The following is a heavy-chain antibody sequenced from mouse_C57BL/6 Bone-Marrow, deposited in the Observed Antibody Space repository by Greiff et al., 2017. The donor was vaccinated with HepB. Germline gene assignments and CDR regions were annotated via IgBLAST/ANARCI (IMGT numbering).Heavy chain of an antibody. V-gene: IGHV3-6*01. CDR1: GYSITSGYY. Sequence: EVQVVESGPGLVKPSQSLSLTCSVTGYSITSGYYWNWIRQFPGNKLEWMGYISYDGSNNYNPSLKNRISITRDTSKNQFFLQLNSVTTEDTATYYCARDRGFHYYGSSWFAYWGQGTLVTVSA. D-gene: IGHD1-1*01. CDR2: ISYDGSN. CDR3: ARDRGFHYYGSSWFAY. J-gene: IGHJ3*01.